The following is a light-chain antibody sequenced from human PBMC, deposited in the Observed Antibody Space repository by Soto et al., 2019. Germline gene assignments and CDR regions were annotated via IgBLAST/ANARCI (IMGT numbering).Light chain of an antibody. CDR2: DVS. CDR1: STDVGASNN. J-gene: IGLJ1*01. Sequence: QSALTQPRSVSGSHGQSVTISCTGTSTDVGASNNVSWYQQLPGRAPKLMIYDVSERPSGVPDRFSGSKSGNTASLTISGLQADDEADYYCSSYTSSSTYVFGTGTKLTVL. CDR3: SSYTSSSTYV. V-gene: IGLV2-11*01.